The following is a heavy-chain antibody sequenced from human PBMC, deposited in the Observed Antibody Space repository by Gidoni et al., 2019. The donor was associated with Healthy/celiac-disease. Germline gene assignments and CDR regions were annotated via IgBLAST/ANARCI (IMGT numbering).Heavy chain of an antibody. D-gene: IGHD6-13*01. Sequence: QAQLQESGPGLVKPSETLSLTCTVSGRSISSYYWSWIRQPPGKGLEWIGYIYYSGSTNYNPSLKSRVTISVDTSKNQFSLKLSSVTAADTAVYYCARAAAGRSPFDYWGQGTLVTVSS. V-gene: IGHV4-59*01. J-gene: IGHJ4*02. CDR2: IYYSGST. CDR1: GRSISSYY. CDR3: ARAAAGRSPFDY.